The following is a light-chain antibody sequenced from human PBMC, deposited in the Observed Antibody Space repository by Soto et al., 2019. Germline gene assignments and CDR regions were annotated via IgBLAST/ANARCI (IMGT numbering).Light chain of an antibody. CDR2: EVN. V-gene: IGLV2-8*01. Sequence: QSALTQPPSASGSPGQSVTISCTGTSSDIGGYNYVSWYQQHPGKAPKLMIYEVNKRPSGVPDRFSGSRSGNTASLTVSGLQAEDEAAYYCSSYVRGYTLVFGGGTKLTVL. CDR3: SSYVRGYTLV. J-gene: IGLJ3*02. CDR1: SSDIGGYNY.